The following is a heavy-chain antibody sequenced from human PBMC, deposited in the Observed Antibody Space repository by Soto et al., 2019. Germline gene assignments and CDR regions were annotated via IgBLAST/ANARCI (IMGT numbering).Heavy chain of an antibody. CDR3: ARRKAYKGGGIGYYYGMDV. CDR2: INAGNGNT. Sequence: QVQLVQSGAEEKKPGASVKVSCKASGYTFTSYAMHWVRQAPGQRLEWMGWINAGNGNTKYSQKFQGRVTITRDTSASTDYMKLSGLRSEDTAVYYCARRKAYKGGGIGYYYGMDVWGQGTTVTVSS. J-gene: IGHJ6*02. V-gene: IGHV1-3*05. CDR1: GYTFTSYA. D-gene: IGHD2-21*01.